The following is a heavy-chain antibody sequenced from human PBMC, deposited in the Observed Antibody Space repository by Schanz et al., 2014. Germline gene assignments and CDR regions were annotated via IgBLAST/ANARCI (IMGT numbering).Heavy chain of an antibody. Sequence: EVRLVESGGGLVQPGGSLRLSCVASGFNFYTSAMTWVRQAPGKGLEWVSVISARGEVSKYSDSVKGRFIVSRDLSSNTLYLQMNSRRAEDTAVYYCARGVRIDYWGQGTLVTVSS. CDR3: ARGVRIDY. D-gene: IGHD3-3*01. V-gene: IGHV3-23*04. CDR2: ISARGEVS. CDR1: GFNFYTSA. J-gene: IGHJ4*02.